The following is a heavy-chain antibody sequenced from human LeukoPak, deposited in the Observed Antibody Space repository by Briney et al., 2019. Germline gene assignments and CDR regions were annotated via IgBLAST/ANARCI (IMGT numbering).Heavy chain of an antibody. J-gene: IGHJ3*02. Sequence: SETLSLTCTVSGGSISSSSYYWGWIRQPPGKGLEWIGSIYYSGSTNYNPSLKSRVTISVDKSKNQFSLKLSSVTAADTAVYYCARAVAPDHDAFDIWGQGTMVTVSS. CDR3: ARAVAPDHDAFDI. V-gene: IGHV4-39*07. D-gene: IGHD1-14*01. CDR1: GGSISSSSYY. CDR2: IYYSGST.